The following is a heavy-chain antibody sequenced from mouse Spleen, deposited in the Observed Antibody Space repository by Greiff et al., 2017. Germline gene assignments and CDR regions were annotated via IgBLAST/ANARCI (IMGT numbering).Heavy chain of an antibody. CDR3: TTGPYYGYAMDY. J-gene: IGHJ4*01. CDR2: IDPENGDT. D-gene: IGHD1-1*01. Sequence: EVKLMESGAELVRPGASVKLSCTASGFNIKDDYMHWVKQRPEQGLEWIGWIDPENGDTEYASKFQGKATITADTSSNTAYLQLSSLTSEDTAVYYCTTGPYYGYAMDYWGQGTSVTVSS. CDR1: GFNIKDDY. V-gene: IGHV14-4*01.